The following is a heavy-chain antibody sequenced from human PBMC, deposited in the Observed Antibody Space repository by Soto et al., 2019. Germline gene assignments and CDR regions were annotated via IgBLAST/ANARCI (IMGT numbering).Heavy chain of an antibody. D-gene: IGHD3-10*01. Sequence: EVQLVESGGGLVQPGGSLRLSCAPSVLNVSNHYMSWVRQAPGKGLEWVSVIYSGGTTHYAGSVKGRFTISRDIFKNMLYLQMTTLRAEVTAVYYCARDFRLLVGGAGFDYWGQGISVTVYS. V-gene: IGHV3-66*01. CDR1: VLNVSNHY. J-gene: IGHJ4*02. CDR2: IYSGGTT. CDR3: ARDFRLLVGGAGFDY.